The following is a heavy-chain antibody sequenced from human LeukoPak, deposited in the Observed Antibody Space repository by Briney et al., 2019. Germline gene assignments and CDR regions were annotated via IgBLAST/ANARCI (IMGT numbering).Heavy chain of an antibody. CDR1: GGSFSGYY. D-gene: IGHD6-6*01. Sequence: SETLSLTCAVYGGSFSGYYWSWIRQPPGKGLEWIGEINHSGSTNYNPSLKSRVTIPVDTSKNQFSLKLSSVTAADTAVYYCASVAYSSSSIDYWGQGTLVTVSS. CDR3: ASVAYSSSSIDY. CDR2: INHSGST. V-gene: IGHV4-34*01. J-gene: IGHJ4*02.